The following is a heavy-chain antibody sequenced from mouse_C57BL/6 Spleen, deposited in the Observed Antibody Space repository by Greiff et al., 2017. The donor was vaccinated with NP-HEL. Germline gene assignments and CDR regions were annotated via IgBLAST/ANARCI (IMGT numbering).Heavy chain of an antibody. J-gene: IGHJ2*01. V-gene: IGHV1-82*01. CDR2: IYPGDGDT. D-gene: IGHD2-4*01. CDR3: ATDYDGYYFDY. CDR1: GYAFSSSW. Sequence: QVQLQQSGPELVKPGASVKISCKASGYAFSSSWMNWVKQRPGKGLEWIGRIYPGDGDTNYNGKFKGKATLTADKSSSTAYMQLSSLTSEDSAVYFCATDYDGYYFDYWGQGTTLTVSS.